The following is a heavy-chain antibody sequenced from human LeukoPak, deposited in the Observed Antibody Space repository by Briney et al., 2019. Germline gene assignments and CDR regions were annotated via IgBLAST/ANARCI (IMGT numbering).Heavy chain of an antibody. D-gene: IGHD2/OR15-2a*01. CDR3: VKGKYLVDY. CDR1: GLTFKKTW. J-gene: IGHJ4*02. Sequence: PGGSLRLSCAASGLTFKKTWMSWVRQAPGKGLEWVSTTAGSGDTYADSVKGRFTISRDDSKDTLYLQMNSLRVEDTAVYYCVKGKYLVDYWGQGTLVTVSS. V-gene: IGHV3-23*01. CDR2: TAGSGDT.